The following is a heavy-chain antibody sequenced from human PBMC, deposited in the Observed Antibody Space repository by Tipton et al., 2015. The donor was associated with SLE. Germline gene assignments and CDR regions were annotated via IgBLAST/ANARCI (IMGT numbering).Heavy chain of an antibody. J-gene: IGHJ6*03. D-gene: IGHD2-15*01. V-gene: IGHV4-34*01. CDR2: INHSGST. CDR3: ARGLVAAVYYYYYYYMDV. Sequence: TLSLTCAVYGGSFSGYYWSWIRQPPGKGLEWIGEINHSGSTNYNPSLKSRVTISVDTSKNQFSLKLSSVTAADTAVYYCARGLVAAVYYYYYYYMDVWGKGTTVTVSS. CDR1: GGSFSGYY.